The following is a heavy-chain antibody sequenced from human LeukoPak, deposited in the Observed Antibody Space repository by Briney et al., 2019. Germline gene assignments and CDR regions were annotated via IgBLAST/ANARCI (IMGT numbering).Heavy chain of an antibody. CDR3: ARKRDGYILDAFDI. J-gene: IGHJ3*02. CDR1: GGSFRGYY. Sequence: SETLSLTCAVYGGSFRGYYWSRIRQPPGKGLEWIGNIYHSGDTNYNPSLKSRVTISVDTSKNQFSLKLSSVTAADTAVYYCARKRDGYILDAFDIWAQGTMVTVSS. CDR2: IYHSGDT. D-gene: IGHD5-24*01. V-gene: IGHV4-59*01.